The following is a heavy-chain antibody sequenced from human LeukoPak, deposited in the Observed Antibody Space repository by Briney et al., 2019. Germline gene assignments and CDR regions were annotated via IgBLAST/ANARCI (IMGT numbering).Heavy chain of an antibody. CDR1: GGSISSSSYY. CDR2: IYYSGSI. Sequence: PSETLSLTCTVSGGSISSSSYYWGWIRQPPGKGLEWIGSIYYSGSIYYNPSLKSRVTISVDTSKNQFSLKLSSVTAADTAVYYCASLTEYSGSYSAFDIWGQGTMVTVSS. CDR3: ASLTEYSGSYSAFDI. D-gene: IGHD1-26*01. V-gene: IGHV4-39*07. J-gene: IGHJ3*02.